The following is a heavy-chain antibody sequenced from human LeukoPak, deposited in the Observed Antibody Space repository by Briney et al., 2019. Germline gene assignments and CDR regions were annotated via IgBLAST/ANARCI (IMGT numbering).Heavy chain of an antibody. D-gene: IGHD3-10*01. Sequence: PGGTLRLSCAASGFTFSSYGMTWVRQAPGKGLEWVANIKEDGSEKYYVDSVKGRFTISRDNAKNSLFLQMNSLRVEDTAVYYCSGGSRFVDYWGQGTLVTVSS. V-gene: IGHV3-7*04. CDR3: SGGSRFVDY. J-gene: IGHJ4*02. CDR1: GFTFSSYG. CDR2: IKEDGSEK.